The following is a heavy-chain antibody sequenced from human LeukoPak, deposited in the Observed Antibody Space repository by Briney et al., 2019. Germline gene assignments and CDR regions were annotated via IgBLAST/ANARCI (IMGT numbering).Heavy chain of an antibody. J-gene: IGHJ4*02. CDR2: ISASGGST. CDR3: AKDFRIGYSAHFDY. Sequence: GGSLRLSCAASGFTFSSSAMSWVRQVPGKGLEWVSGISASGGSTSYADSVRGRFTISRDNSKNTLYLQMDSLRGEDTAVYYCAKDFRIGYSAHFDYWGQGALVTVSS. CDR1: GFTFSSSA. D-gene: IGHD2-21*01. V-gene: IGHV3-23*01.